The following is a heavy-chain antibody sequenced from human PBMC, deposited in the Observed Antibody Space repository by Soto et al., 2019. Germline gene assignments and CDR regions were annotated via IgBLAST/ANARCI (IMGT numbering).Heavy chain of an antibody. J-gene: IGHJ4*02. Sequence: VRLSCVVSASTLSNHDMRRVRHAPGKGLEGVGGIRSETLGETIDYAASVKGRFVISRDDSKGIAYLHMNSLKTEDTAAYFCAKDGYNYYEFWGRGTRGNVST. D-gene: IGHD5-12*01. V-gene: IGHV3-49*04. CDR2: IRSETLGETI. CDR1: ASTLSNHD. CDR3: AKDGYNYYEF.